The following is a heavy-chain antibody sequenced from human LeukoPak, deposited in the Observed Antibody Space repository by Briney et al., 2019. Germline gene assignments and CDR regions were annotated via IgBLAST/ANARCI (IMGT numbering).Heavy chain of an antibody. Sequence: SVKVSCKASGGTFSSYAISWVRQAPGQGLEWMGGIIPIFGTANYAQKFQGRVTITTDESTSSAYMELSSLRSEDTAVYYCARAGRGGSTNWFDPWGQGTLVTVSS. CDR1: GGTFSSYA. D-gene: IGHD2-15*01. J-gene: IGHJ5*02. CDR3: ARAGRGGSTNWFDP. V-gene: IGHV1-69*05. CDR2: IIPIFGTA.